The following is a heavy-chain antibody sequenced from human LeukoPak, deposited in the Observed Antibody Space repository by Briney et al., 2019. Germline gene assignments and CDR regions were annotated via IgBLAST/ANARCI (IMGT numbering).Heavy chain of an antibody. D-gene: IGHD6-19*01. CDR3: AGLRYSSGWYYH. J-gene: IGHJ5*02. Sequence: SETLSLTSAVYGGSFSGYYWSWIRQPPGKGLEWIGEINHSGSTNYNPSLKSRVTISVDTSKNQFSLKLSSVTAADTAVYYCAGLRYSSGWYYHWGQGTLVTVSS. CDR2: INHSGST. V-gene: IGHV4-34*01. CDR1: GGSFSGYY.